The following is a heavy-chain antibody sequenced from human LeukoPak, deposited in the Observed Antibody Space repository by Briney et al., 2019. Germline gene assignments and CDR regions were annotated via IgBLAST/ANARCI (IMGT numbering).Heavy chain of an antibody. CDR2: INTNTGNP. Sequence: ASVKVSCKASGYTFTSYAMNWVRQAPGQGLEWMGWINTNTGNPTYAQGFTGRFVFSLDTSVSTAYLQISSLKAEDTAVYYCARELTVSEWELQDYWGQGTLVTVSS. CDR3: ARELTVSEWELQDY. V-gene: IGHV7-4-1*02. D-gene: IGHD1-26*01. J-gene: IGHJ4*02. CDR1: GYTFTSYA.